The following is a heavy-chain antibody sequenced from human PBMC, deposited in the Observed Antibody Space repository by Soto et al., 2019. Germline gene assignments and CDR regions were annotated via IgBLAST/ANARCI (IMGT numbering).Heavy chain of an antibody. Sequence: EVQLLESGGGLAQPGGSLRLSCAASGFTFSSYVMSWVRQAPGKGLEWVSTITDNGGSTYYADSVKGRFTISRDNSKNTLYLQMNSLRAGDTAVYYCAKKYSTSPTPGNYFDYWGQGNLVTVSS. J-gene: IGHJ4*02. V-gene: IGHV3-23*01. CDR2: ITDNGGST. CDR1: GFTFSSYV. CDR3: AKKYSTSPTPGNYFDY. D-gene: IGHD4-4*01.